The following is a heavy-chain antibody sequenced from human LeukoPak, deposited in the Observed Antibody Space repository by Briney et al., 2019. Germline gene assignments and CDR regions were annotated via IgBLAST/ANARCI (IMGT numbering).Heavy chain of an antibody. J-gene: IGHJ5*02. CDR2: ISSSGRTI. V-gene: IGHV3-48*03. CDR1: GFTFSSYE. CDR3: ARVSRRSGYYYEGRNNWFDP. Sequence: TGGSLRLSCAASGFTFSSYEMNWVRQAPGKGLEWFSYISSSGRTIYYADSVKGRFTISRDNAKNSLYLQMNSLRAEDTAVYYCARVSRRSGYYYEGRNNWFDPWGQGTLVTVSS. D-gene: IGHD3-22*01.